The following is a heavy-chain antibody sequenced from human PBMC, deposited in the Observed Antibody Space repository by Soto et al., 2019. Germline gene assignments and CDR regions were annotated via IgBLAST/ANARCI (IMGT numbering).Heavy chain of an antibody. D-gene: IGHD6-13*01. CDR3: ASGKIAAARTSGSSGSYHTPSGMDV. Sequence: XVCLRLSCAASGFTFSSYSMNWVRQAPGKGLEWVSSISSSSSYIYYADSVKGRFTISRDNAKNSLYLQMNSLRAEDTAVYYCASGKIAAARTSGSSGSYHTPSGMDVWGQGTTVTVSS. CDR1: GFTFSSYS. V-gene: IGHV3-21*01. CDR2: ISSSSSYI. J-gene: IGHJ6*02.